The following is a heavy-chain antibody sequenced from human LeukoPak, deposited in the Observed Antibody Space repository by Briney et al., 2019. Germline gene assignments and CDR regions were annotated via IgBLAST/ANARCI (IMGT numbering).Heavy chain of an antibody. J-gene: IGHJ4*02. CDR1: GDSISSSSYY. V-gene: IGHV4-39*01. CDR2: VYYSGRT. Sequence: SETLSLTCTVSGDSISSSSYYWGWIRQPPGKGLEWIGSVYYSGRTYYNPSLKSRVTISVDTSKNQFSLMMSSVTAADTAVYYCARLGAAAGEFDYWGQGTLVTVSS. CDR3: ARLGAAAGEFDY. D-gene: IGHD6-13*01.